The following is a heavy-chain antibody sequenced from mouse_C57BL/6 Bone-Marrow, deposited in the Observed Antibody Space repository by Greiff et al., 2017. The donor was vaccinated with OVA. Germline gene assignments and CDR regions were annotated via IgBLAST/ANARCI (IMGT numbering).Heavy chain of an antibody. Sequence: EVQGVESGGGLVKPGGSLKLSCAASGFTFSSYAMSWVRQTPEKRLEWVATISDGGSYTYYPATVKGRCTISRDDANNNLYLQMSHLKSEDTAMYYCARGGYYGLDYWGQGTTLTVSS. CDR1: GFTFSSYA. CDR3: ARGGYYGLDY. D-gene: IGHD2-3*01. J-gene: IGHJ2*01. V-gene: IGHV5-4*01. CDR2: ISDGGSYT.